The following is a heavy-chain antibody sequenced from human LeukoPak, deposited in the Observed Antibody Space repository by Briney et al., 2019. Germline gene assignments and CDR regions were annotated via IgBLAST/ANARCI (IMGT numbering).Heavy chain of an antibody. D-gene: IGHD3-16*02. CDR2: IIPIFGTA. CDR3: ARDSLWGSYRYDY. J-gene: IGHJ4*02. V-gene: IGHV1-69*05. Sequence: SVKVSCKASGGTFSSYAISWVRQAPGQGLEWMGGIIPIFGTANYAQKFQSRVTITTDESTSTAYMELSSLRSEDTAVYYCARDSLWGSYRYDYWGQGTLVTVSS. CDR1: GGTFSSYA.